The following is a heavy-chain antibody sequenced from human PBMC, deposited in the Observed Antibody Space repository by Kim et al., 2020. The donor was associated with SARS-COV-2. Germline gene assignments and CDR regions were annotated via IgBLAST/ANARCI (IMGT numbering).Heavy chain of an antibody. D-gene: IGHD3-10*01. CDR2: IYYSGST. CDR1: GGSISSYY. J-gene: IGHJ3*02. V-gene: IGHV4-59*01. CDR3: ARSITMVRGVPDAFDI. Sequence: SETLSLTCTVSGGSISSYYWSWIRQPPGKGLEWIGYIYYSGSTNYNPSLKSRVTISVDTSKNQFSLKLSSVTAADTAVYYCARSITMVRGVPDAFDIWGQGTMVTVSS.